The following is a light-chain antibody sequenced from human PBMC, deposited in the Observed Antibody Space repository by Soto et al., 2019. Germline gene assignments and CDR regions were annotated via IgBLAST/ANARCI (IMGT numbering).Light chain of an antibody. CDR2: GAS. V-gene: IGKV3-20*01. CDR1: QGVSSRY. Sequence: GLTPYTGALSLSPGERATLSCRAIQGVSSRYVAWYQQKPGQAPRLLIYGASSRATGIPDRFSGSGSGTDFTLTISRLEPEDFAMYYCQQYGTLLMWTFGQGTKVDIK. J-gene: IGKJ1*01. CDR3: QQYGTLLMWT.